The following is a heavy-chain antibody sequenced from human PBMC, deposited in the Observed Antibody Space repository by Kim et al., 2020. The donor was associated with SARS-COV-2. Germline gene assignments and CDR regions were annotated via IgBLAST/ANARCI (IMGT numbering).Heavy chain of an antibody. CDR2: INTNTGNP. V-gene: IGHV7-4-1*02. CDR3: ARDFVLWFGESLNSYYYMDV. Sequence: ASVKVSCKASGYTFTSYAMNWVRQAPGQGLEWMGWINTNTGNPTYAQGFTGRFVFSLDTSVSTAYLQISSLKAEDTAVYYCARDFVLWFGESLNSYYYMDVWGKGTTVTVSS. J-gene: IGHJ6*03. D-gene: IGHD3-10*01. CDR1: GYTFTSYA.